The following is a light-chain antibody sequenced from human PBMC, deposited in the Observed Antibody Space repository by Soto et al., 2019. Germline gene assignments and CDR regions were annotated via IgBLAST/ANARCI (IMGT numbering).Light chain of an antibody. Sequence: DVVMTQSPLSLPVTLGQSASISCRSSQSIAYSDGYTFMNWFQQRPGQSPRRLISLTSRRDSGVPDRFSGSGSGTDFTLTISRVEAEDVGIYYCMQSTHWPPTFDRGTTVEIK. CDR3: MQSTHWPPT. CDR2: LTS. CDR1: QSIAYSDGYTF. V-gene: IGKV2-30*01. J-gene: IGKJ1*01.